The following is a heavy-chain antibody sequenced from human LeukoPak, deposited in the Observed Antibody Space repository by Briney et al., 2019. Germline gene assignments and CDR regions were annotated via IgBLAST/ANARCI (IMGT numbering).Heavy chain of an antibody. D-gene: IGHD5-18*01. J-gene: IGHJ6*02. CDR2: IYHSGST. Sequence: SETLSLTCTVSGGSISNYYWSWIRQPPGKGLEWIGYIYHSGSTYYNPSLKSRVTISVDRSKNQFSLKLSSVTAADTAVYYCARVGSGYSYVYFYYYGMDVWGQGTTVTVSS. CDR3: ARVGSGYSYVYFYYYGMDV. CDR1: GGSISNYY. V-gene: IGHV4-59*12.